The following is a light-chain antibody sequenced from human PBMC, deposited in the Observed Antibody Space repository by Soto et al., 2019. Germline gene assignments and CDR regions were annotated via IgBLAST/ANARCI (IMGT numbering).Light chain of an antibody. CDR1: QSVSRDY. CDR3: PQYGSSPLT. CDR2: GAS. Sequence: EIVLTQSPCTLSLSPGERATLSCRASQSVSRDYLAWYQQKPGQAPRFLIYGASSRATGIPDRFSGSGSGTDFTLTISRLEPEDFAVYYCPQYGSSPLTFGQGTKVEIK. J-gene: IGKJ1*01. V-gene: IGKV3-20*01.